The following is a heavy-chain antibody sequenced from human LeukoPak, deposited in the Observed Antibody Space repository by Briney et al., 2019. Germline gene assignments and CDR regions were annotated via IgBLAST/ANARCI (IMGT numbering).Heavy chain of an antibody. D-gene: IGHD3-10*01. CDR3: ARYGSGSYYNDY. Sequence: PGGSLRLSCAASGFTFSSYSMNWVRQAPGKGLEWVSSISSSSSYIYYADSVKGRFTISRDNAKNSLHLQMNSLRAEDTAVYYCARYGSGSYYNDYWGQGTLVTVSS. CDR1: GFTFSSYS. V-gene: IGHV3-21*01. J-gene: IGHJ4*02. CDR2: ISSSSSYI.